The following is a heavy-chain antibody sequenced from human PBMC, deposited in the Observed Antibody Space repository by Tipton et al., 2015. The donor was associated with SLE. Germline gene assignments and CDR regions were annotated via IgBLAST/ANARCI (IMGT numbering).Heavy chain of an antibody. V-gene: IGHV4-4*07. D-gene: IGHD4-17*01. J-gene: IGHJ4*02. CDR2: IYTSGST. Sequence: TLSLTCTVSGVSISDSYWTWVRQPAGKRLGWIGRIYTSGSTEYSPSLRSRVSMSPDSSKNQFYLKLISVTAADTAVYFCARGYGDLPYWGQGTLVTVSS. CDR1: GVSISDSY. CDR3: ARGYGDLPY.